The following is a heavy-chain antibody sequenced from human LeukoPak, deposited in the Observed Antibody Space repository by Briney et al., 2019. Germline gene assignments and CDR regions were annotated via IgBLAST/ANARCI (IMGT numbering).Heavy chain of an antibody. J-gene: IGHJ4*02. V-gene: IGHV3-30*18. D-gene: IGHD3-22*01. CDR1: GFTFNSYS. Sequence: GGSLRLSCAASGFTFNSYSMYCVRQVPGKGMEWVAVISYDGTHKYYADSVKGRFTISRDNSKNTLHLQMNGLRVEDAALYYCAKSFYDSGGYYGIIDYWGQGTLVTVSS. CDR3: AKSFYDSGGYYGIIDY. CDR2: ISYDGTHK.